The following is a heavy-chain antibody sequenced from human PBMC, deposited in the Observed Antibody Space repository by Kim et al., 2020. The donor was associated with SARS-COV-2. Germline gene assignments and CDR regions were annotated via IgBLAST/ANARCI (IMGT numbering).Heavy chain of an antibody. CDR2: INGDGTIT. CDR1: GFTFSNYW. J-gene: IGHJ4*02. D-gene: IGHD3-9*01. V-gene: IGHV3-74*03. Sequence: GGSLRLSCAASGFTFSNYWMHWARQAPGKGLVWVSRINGDGTITTYADSVRGRFTISRDNARNTEFLQMNNLRVEDTAVYYCVRFDGGYWGQGILVTVAS. CDR3: VRFDGGY.